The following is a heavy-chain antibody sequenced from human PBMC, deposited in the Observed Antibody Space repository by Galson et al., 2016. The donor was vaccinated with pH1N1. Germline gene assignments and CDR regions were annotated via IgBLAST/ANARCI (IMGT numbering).Heavy chain of an antibody. D-gene: IGHD3-16*02. CDR1: GFSFSDYW. V-gene: IGHV3-7*01. CDR2: IKQDGSEI. Sequence: SLRLSCAASGFSFSDYWISWVRQAPGKGLEWVANIKQDGSEIYYVDSVKGRCTISRDNAKSSLYLQMNSLRVEDTAVYYCASPAEGAIDSFDYWGQGILVTVSS. J-gene: IGHJ4*02. CDR3: ASPAEGAIDSFDY.